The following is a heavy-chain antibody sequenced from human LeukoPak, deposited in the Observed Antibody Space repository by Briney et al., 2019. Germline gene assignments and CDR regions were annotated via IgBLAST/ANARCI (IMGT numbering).Heavy chain of an antibody. V-gene: IGHV1-3*01. CDR3: ASSGDSSGYYYSRLYGMGV. Sequence: ASVKVSCKASGYSFTNYAMHWVRQAPGQRLEWMGWINAGNGNTKYSQKFQGRVTITRDTSASTAYMELSSLRSEDTAVYYCASSGDSSGYYYSRLYGMGVWGQGTTVTVSS. J-gene: IGHJ6*02. D-gene: IGHD3-22*01. CDR1: GYSFTNYA. CDR2: INAGNGNT.